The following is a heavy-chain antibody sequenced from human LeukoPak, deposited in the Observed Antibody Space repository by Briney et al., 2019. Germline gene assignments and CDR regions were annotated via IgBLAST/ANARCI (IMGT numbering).Heavy chain of an antibody. J-gene: IGHJ4*02. CDR3: ARVGSSWPDY. CDR1: GGSISGYY. D-gene: IGHD6-13*01. Sequence: SETLSLTCTVSGGSISGYYWSWIRQPPGKGLEWIGCISYSGSTNHNPSLKSRVTISVDTPKNQFSLKLNSMTAADTAVYYCARVGSSWPDYWGQGTLVTVSS. V-gene: IGHV4-59*01. CDR2: ISYSGST.